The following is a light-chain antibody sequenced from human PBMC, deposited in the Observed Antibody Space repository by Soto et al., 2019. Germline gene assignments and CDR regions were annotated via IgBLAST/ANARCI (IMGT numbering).Light chain of an antibody. CDR1: SSNIGAGYD. CDR2: ANI. Sequence: QSVLTQPPSVSGAPGQWVTISCTGSSSNIGAGYDVHWYQHLPATAPKLLIYANINRPSGVPDRFSGSKSGTSASLAITGLQAEDEADYYCQSYDSSLSGSLFGGGTKLTVL. J-gene: IGLJ2*01. CDR3: QSYDSSLSGSL. V-gene: IGLV1-40*01.